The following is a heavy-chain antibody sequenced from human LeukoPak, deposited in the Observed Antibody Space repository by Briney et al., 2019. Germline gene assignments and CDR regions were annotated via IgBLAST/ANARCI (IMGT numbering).Heavy chain of an antibody. CDR3: ARGSPVGVVPAAPFDY. CDR2: INHSRNT. D-gene: IGHD2-15*01. J-gene: IGHJ4*02. V-gene: IGHV4-34*01. CDR1: SGSFRGYY. Sequence: SETLSLTCAVYSGSFRGYYWSWIRQPPGKGLEWIGEINHSRNTNYNPSLKSRVTISVDTSKNQFSLKLSSVTAADTAVYYCARGSPVGVVPAAPFDYWGQGTLVTVSS.